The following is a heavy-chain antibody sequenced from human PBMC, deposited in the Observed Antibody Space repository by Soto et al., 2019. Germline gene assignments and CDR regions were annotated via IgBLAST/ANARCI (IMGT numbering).Heavy chain of an antibody. Sequence: ETLSLTCAVSGDSIIGTHWWSWVRRPPGKGLEFIGETHHSRGTNYNPSLRSRVTMSLDKSKNQLSLILYSVTAADTGVYYCARYSAASGTYYFDYWGQGTLVTVSS. CDR3: ARYSAASGTYYFDY. CDR1: GDSIIGTHW. J-gene: IGHJ4*01. V-gene: IGHV4-4*02. CDR2: THHSRGT. D-gene: IGHD6-13*01.